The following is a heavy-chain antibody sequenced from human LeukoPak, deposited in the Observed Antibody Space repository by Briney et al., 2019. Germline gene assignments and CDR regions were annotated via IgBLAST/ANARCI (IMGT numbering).Heavy chain of an antibody. Sequence: GGSLRLSCPASGFTFSSYAMSWVRQAPGKGLEWVSAISGSGGSTYYADSVKGRFTISRDNSKNTLYLQMNSLRAEDTAVYYCAKDGRLLWFGELSRFDYWGQGTLVTVSS. CDR3: AKDGRLLWFGELSRFDY. D-gene: IGHD3-10*01. V-gene: IGHV3-23*01. J-gene: IGHJ4*02. CDR2: ISGSGGST. CDR1: GFTFSSYA.